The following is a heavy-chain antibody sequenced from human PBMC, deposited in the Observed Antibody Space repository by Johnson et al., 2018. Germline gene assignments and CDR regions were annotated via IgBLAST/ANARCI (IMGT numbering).Heavy chain of an antibody. Sequence: VQLVESGGRLVQPGGSLRLSCAASGFTLGDYAMHGVRQAPGKGLEWVSGISWNSARLGYADSVKGRYPISRDNAKNSLFLQMDSLRPADTAFYYCAKDVGLHRGWFNYQYYGMDVWGQVTTVTVSS. D-gene: IGHD6-19*01. J-gene: IGHJ6*02. CDR1: GFTLGDYA. V-gene: IGHV3-9*01. CDR3: AKDVGLHRGWFNYQYYGMDV. CDR2: ISWNSARL.